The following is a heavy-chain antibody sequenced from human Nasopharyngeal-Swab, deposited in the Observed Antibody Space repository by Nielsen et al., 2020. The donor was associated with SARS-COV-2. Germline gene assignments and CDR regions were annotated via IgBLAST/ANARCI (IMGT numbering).Heavy chain of an antibody. CDR2: IKQDGYEK. V-gene: IGHV3-7*01. J-gene: IGHJ6*02. CDR1: GFTFSLYW. CDR3: ARKRTGRNYYGMDV. D-gene: IGHD4-17*01. Sequence: GGSPRLSCAASGFTFSLYWMSWVRQAPGKGLEWVAHIKQDGYEKYYVDSVKGRFIISRDNANSYLQMNSLRAEDTAVYYCARKRTGRNYYGMDVWGQGTTVTVSS.